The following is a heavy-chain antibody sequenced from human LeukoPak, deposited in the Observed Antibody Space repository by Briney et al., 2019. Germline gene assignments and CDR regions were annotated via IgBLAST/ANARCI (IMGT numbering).Heavy chain of an antibody. D-gene: IGHD3-22*01. CDR1: GFTFNAYY. V-gene: IGHV1-2*02. J-gene: IGHJ3*02. Sequence: ASVKVSCKASGFTFNAYYIHWVRQAPGQGLEWMGWINPNTGDTNFAQKFQGRVAMTRDTSLSTAYMDLSRLTSDDTAVYYCARAGLWDYSDSSGYHNGAFDIWGQGTMVTVSS. CDR3: ARAGLWDYSDSSGYHNGAFDI. CDR2: INPNTGDT.